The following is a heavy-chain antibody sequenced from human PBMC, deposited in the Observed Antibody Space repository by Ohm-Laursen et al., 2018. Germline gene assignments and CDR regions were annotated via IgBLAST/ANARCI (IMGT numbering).Heavy chain of an antibody. V-gene: IGHV3-23*01. J-gene: IGHJ4*02. CDR3: AKGIWSASDY. Sequence: SLRLSCAASGFTFSDYYMSWIRQAPGKGLEWVSGISGSGDTTYYSDSVKGRFTISRDNSKNTLYLQMNSLRAEDTAVYYCAKGIWSASDYWGQGTLVTVSS. CDR1: GFTFSDYY. CDR2: ISGSGDTT. D-gene: IGHD3-16*01.